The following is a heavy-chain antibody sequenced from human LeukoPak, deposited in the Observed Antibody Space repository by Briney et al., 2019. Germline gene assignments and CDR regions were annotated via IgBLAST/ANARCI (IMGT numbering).Heavy chain of an antibody. D-gene: IGHD3-22*01. CDR2: INWNGDST. CDR1: GFSFDDYG. V-gene: IGHV3-20*04. CDR3: ARDLRVVITGSFDS. J-gene: IGHJ4*02. Sequence: GGSLRLSCAASGFSFDDYGLTWVRQAPGKGLEWVSGINWNGDSTDYADSVKGQFTISRDNAKNSLYLQMNSLRAEDTALYYCARDLRVVITGSFDSWGQGTLVTVSS.